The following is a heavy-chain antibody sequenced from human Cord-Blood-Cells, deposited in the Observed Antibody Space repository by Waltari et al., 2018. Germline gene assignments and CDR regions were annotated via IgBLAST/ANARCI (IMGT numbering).Heavy chain of an antibody. J-gene: IGHJ4*02. V-gene: IGHV1-24*01. CDR3: ATGKVSVVISSPTFDY. CDR2: FDPEDGET. D-gene: IGHD3-22*01. Sequence: QVQLVQSGAEVKKPGASVKVSCKVSGYTRTEFSMHWVRQAPGNGLEWMGGFDPEDGETIYAQKFQGRVTMTEDTSTDTAYMELSSLRSEDTAVYYCATGKVSVVISSPTFDYWGQGTLVTVSS. CDR1: GYTRTEFS.